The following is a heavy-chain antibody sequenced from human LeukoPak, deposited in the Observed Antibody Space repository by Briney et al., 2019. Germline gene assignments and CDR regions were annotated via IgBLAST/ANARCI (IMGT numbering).Heavy chain of an antibody. V-gene: IGHV1-2*06. J-gene: IGHJ6*02. CDR1: GYTFTDYY. CDR2: INPNSGGT. CDR3: ATPGEEAPYYYYYGMDV. D-gene: IGHD3-10*01. Sequence: ASVKVSCKASGYTFTDYYMHWVRQAPGQGLEWMGRINPNSGGTNYAQKFQGRVTMTRDTSISTAYMELSRLRSDDTAVYYCATPGEEAPYYYYYGMDVWGQGTTVTVSS.